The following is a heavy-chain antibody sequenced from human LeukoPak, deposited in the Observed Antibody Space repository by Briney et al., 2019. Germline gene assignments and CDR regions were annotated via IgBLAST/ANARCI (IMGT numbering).Heavy chain of an antibody. CDR1: GFTFSIHW. D-gene: IGHD2-15*01. CDR2: IRNKASGGTT. CDR3: TRDRIMTDF. J-gene: IGHJ4*02. V-gene: IGHV3-49*03. Sequence: GGSLRLSCVASGFTFSIHWMTWFRQAPGKGLEWVSFIRNKASGGTTEHAASVRGRFTTSRDDSKSIAYLQMNSLKTEDTALYYCTRDRIMTDFWGQGTLVTVSS.